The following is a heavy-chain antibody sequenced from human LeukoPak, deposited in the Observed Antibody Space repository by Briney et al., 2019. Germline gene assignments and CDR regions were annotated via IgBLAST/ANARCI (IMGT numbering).Heavy chain of an antibody. D-gene: IGHD6-19*01. CDR2: IDWDDDK. CDR1: GFSLSTSGMC. V-gene: IGHV2-70*11. J-gene: IGHJ4*02. Sequence: SGPTLVNPTQTLTLTCTFSGFSLSTSGMCVSRIRQPPGKALEWLARIDWDDDKYYSTSLKTRLTISKDTSKNQVVLTMTNMDPVDTATYYCARIIRGYSSGWLFDYWGQGTLVTVSS. CDR3: ARIIRGYSSGWLFDY.